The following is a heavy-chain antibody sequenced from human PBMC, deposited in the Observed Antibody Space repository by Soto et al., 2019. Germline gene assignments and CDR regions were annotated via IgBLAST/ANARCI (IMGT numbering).Heavy chain of an antibody. Sequence: QVQLVQSGPEVKKPGASVKVSGKTSGYTLINYGISWGRQAPGQGLEWMGWINPDNGNTNFAQRLQGRVTMTADRSTRTAYMELRSLRFDDTAMYYCARVGGAVVTADYWGQGTLVTVSS. CDR1: GYTLINYG. CDR2: INPDNGNT. D-gene: IGHD1-26*01. CDR3: ARVGGAVVTADY. V-gene: IGHV1-18*01. J-gene: IGHJ4*02.